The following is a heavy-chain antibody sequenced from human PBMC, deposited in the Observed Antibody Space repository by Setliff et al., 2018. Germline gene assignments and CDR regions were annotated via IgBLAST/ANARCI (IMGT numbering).Heavy chain of an antibody. CDR2: ITDSGSKI. J-gene: IGHJ4*02. D-gene: IGHD2-21*01. CDR3: AKDRLFPRY. Sequence: PGGSLRLSCAASDFTFGNYAMSWVRQAPGKGLEWVSSITDSGSKILYVDSVKGRFTISRDNSKNSLYLQMDSLRPEDTAVYYCAKDRLFPRYWGLGTLVTVSS. CDR1: DFTFGNYA. V-gene: IGHV3-23*01.